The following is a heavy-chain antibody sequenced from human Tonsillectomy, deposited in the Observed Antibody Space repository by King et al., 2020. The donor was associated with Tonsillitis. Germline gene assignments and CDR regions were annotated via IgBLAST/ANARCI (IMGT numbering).Heavy chain of an antibody. D-gene: IGHD3-22*01. CDR1: GYSFTNYW. V-gene: IGHV5-51*01. CDR2: IYPGDSDT. J-gene: IGHJ3*02. Sequence: QLVQSGAEVKKPGESLKISCKGSGYSFTNYWIGWVRQPPGKGLEWMGIIYPGDSDTRYSPSFQGQVTISADKSTSTAYLQWSSLKASDTAMYYCARHSDYDSSGYLLGIWGQGTMVTVSS. CDR3: ARHSDYDSSGYLLGI.